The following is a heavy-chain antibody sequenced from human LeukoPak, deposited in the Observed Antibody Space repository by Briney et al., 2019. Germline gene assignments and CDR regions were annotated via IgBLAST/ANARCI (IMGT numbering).Heavy chain of an antibody. Sequence: TGGSPRLSCAASGFTVSSNYMSWVRQAPGKGLEWVSVIYSGGSTYYADSVKGRFTISRDSSKNTLYLQMNSLRAEDTAVYYCAKVSGGGLYYDGMDVWGQGTTVTVSS. CDR3: AKVSGGGLYYDGMDV. CDR1: GFTVSSNY. D-gene: IGHD1-14*01. CDR2: IYSGGST. J-gene: IGHJ6*02. V-gene: IGHV3-53*01.